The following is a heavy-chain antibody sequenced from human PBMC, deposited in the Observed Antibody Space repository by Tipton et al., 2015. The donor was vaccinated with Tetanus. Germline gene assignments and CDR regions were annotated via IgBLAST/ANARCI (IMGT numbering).Heavy chain of an antibody. Sequence: LRLSCGVSDGSFNAYYWSWIRQTPGKGLEWIGEVNQSGSTKNNPSFNSRAAISVDTSKSQFSLRVRSVTAADTAVYYCVTNWGSVNYGLDVWGQGTTVTVSS. CDR2: VNQSGST. J-gene: IGHJ6*02. V-gene: IGHV4-34*04. CDR1: DGSFNAYY. D-gene: IGHD7-27*01. CDR3: VTNWGSVNYGLDV.